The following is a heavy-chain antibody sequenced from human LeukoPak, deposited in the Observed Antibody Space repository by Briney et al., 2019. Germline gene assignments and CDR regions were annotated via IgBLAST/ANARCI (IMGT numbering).Heavy chain of an antibody. V-gene: IGHV4-61*01. J-gene: IGHJ6*02. Sequence: SETLSLTCTVSGGSVSSGSYYWSWIRQPPGTGLEWIGYIYYSGSTNYNPSLKSRVTISVDTSKNQFSLKLSSVTAADTAVYYCASSTVNYYYYGMDVWGQGTLVTVSS. D-gene: IGHD4-17*01. CDR2: IYYSGST. CDR3: ASSTVNYYYYGMDV. CDR1: GGSVSSGSYY.